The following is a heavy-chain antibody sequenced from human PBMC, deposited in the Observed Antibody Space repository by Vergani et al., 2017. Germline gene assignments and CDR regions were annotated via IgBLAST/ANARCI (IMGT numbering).Heavy chain of an antibody. CDR1: GYSFTSYW. CDR2: IYPGDSDT. V-gene: IGHV5-51*01. D-gene: IGHD2-2*01. CDR3: ARLKGYCSSTSCYAGYYYYMDV. J-gene: IGHJ6*03. Sequence: EVQLVQSGAEVKKPGESLKISCKGSGYSFTSYWIGWVRQMPGKGLEWMGNIYPGDSDTRYSPSFQGQVTISADKSIRTAYRQWSSLKASDTARYYCARLKGYCSSTSCYAGYYYYMDVWGKGTTVTVSS.